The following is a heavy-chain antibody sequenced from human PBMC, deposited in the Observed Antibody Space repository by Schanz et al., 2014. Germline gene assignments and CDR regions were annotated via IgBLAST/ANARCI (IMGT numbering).Heavy chain of an antibody. Sequence: VHLVESGGGLVQPGGSLRLSCAASTFTFSSDWMSWVRQAPGKGLEWVAFVPFDGSQKFYADSVKGRFTISRDNSKNTLYLQMNSLRAEDTAVYYCANNWNLDYWGQGTLVTVSS. CDR1: TFTFSSDW. J-gene: IGHJ4*02. CDR2: VPFDGSQK. CDR3: ANNWNLDY. D-gene: IGHD1-20*01. V-gene: IGHV3-30*02.